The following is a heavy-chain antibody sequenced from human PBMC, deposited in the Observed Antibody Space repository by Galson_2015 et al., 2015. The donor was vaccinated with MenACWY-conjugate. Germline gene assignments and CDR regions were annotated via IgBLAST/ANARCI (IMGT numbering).Heavy chain of an antibody. CDR2: IYSGGST. V-gene: IGHV3-53*01. CDR3: ARAGSENCRTTNCLSLGAKFSYYHYMDV. CDR1: GLTANTNY. Sequence: SLRLSCAASGLTANTNYMTWVRQAPGKGLEWVSIIYSGGSTYYPDSVRGRFTISRDNSKNTLYLQMDSLRADDTAVYYCARAGSENCRTTNCLSLGAKFSYYHYMDVWGKGTTVTVSS. D-gene: IGHD2-2*01. J-gene: IGHJ6*03.